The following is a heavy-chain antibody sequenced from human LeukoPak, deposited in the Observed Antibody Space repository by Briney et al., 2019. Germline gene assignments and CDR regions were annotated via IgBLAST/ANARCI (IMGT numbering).Heavy chain of an antibody. Sequence: ASVTVSCKASGYIFSNYDINWVRQAPGHGLEWMGWMNPKSGRRVYAQKFQGRVTLTRNSSINTAYMELTSLRSDDRAVYYCARGLRSDYWGQGTLVTVSS. CDR2: MNPKSGRR. D-gene: IGHD3-16*02. J-gene: IGHJ4*02. CDR3: ARGLRSDY. CDR1: GYIFSNYD. V-gene: IGHV1-8*01.